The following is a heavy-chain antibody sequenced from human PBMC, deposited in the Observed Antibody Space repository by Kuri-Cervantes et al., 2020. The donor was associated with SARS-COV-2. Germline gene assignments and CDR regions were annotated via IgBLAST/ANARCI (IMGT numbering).Heavy chain of an antibody. Sequence: GESLKISCAASGFTFSSYSMNWVRQAPGKGLEWVSSISSSSSYIYYADSVKGRFTISRDNAKNSLYLQMNSLRAEDTAVYYCARESLPRWGYSRDPFDIWGQGTMVTVSS. CDR2: ISSSSSYI. D-gene: IGHD2-15*01. CDR3: ARESLPRWGYSRDPFDI. CDR1: GFTFSSYS. V-gene: IGHV3-21*01. J-gene: IGHJ3*02.